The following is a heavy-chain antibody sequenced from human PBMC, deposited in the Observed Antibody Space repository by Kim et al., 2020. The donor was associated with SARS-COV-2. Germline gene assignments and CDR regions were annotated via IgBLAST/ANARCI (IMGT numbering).Heavy chain of an antibody. V-gene: IGHV3-43*01. J-gene: IGHJ4*02. CDR3: AKKRSGTSSSGSYFDY. CDR2: ISWDGGAT. Sequence: GGSLRLSCAASGFTFDDYTMHWVRQAPGKGLEWVSLISWDGGATYYTGSVKGRFTISRDNSKNSLYLQMNSLGTEDTALYYCAKKRSGTSSSGSYFDYWGQGTLVTVSS. CDR1: GFTFDDYT. D-gene: IGHD3-10*01.